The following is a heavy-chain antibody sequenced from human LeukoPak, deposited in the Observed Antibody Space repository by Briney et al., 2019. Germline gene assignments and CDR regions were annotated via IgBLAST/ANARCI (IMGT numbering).Heavy chain of an antibody. CDR1: GGSFSGYY. D-gene: IGHD5-24*01. CDR3: AREGPSQGRRQNWFDP. CDR2: INHSGST. Sequence: PSETRSLTCAVYGGSFSGYYWSWIRQPPGKGLGWIGEINHSGSTNYNPSLRSRVTISVDKSKNQFSLKLSSVTAADTAVYYCAREGPSQGRRQNWFDPWGQGTLVTVSS. J-gene: IGHJ5*02. V-gene: IGHV4-34*01.